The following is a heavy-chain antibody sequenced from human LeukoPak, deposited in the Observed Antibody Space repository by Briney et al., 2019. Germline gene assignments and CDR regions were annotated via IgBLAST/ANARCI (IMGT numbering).Heavy chain of an antibody. CDR2: IKQDGSEK. Sequence: GGSLRLSCAASGFTFSGYSMSWVRQAPGKGLEWVVNIKQDGSEKYSVDSLKGRFTISRDNAKNSLYLQLNSLRAEDTAVYFCARDRTYFDLLTGYSGVAFDIWGQGTMVTVSS. V-gene: IGHV3-7*05. CDR1: GFTFSGYS. CDR3: ARDRTYFDLLTGYSGVAFDI. D-gene: IGHD3-9*01. J-gene: IGHJ3*02.